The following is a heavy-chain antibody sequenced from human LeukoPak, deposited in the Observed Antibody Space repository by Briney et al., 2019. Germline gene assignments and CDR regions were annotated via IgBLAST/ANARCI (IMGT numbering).Heavy chain of an antibody. CDR1: GYTFTGYY. V-gene: IGHV1-2*02. CDR3: ARDKSQNYDILTGYSLDGMDV. CDR2: INPNSGGT. J-gene: IGHJ6*02. Sequence: ASVKVSCKASGYTFTGYYMHWVRPAPGQGLEWMGWINPNSGGTNYAQKFQGRVTMTRDTSISTAYMELSRLRSDDTAVYYCARDKSQNYDILTGYSLDGMDVWGQGTTVTVSS. D-gene: IGHD3-9*01.